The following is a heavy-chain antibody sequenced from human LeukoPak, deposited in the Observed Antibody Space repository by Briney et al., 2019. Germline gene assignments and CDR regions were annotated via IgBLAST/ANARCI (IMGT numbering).Heavy chain of an antibody. CDR3: ARGSIAARPEWFDP. CDR2: IYTSGST. J-gene: IGHJ5*02. V-gene: IGHV4-4*07. CDR1: GGSISSYY. D-gene: IGHD6-6*01. Sequence: SETLSLTCTASGGSISSYYWSWIRQPAGKGLEWIGRIYTSGSTNYNPSLKSRVTISVDKSKNQFSLKLSSVTAADTAVYYCARGSIAARPEWFDPWGQGTLVTVSS.